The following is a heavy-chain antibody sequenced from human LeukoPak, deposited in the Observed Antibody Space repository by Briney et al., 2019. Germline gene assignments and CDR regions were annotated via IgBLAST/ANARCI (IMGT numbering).Heavy chain of an antibody. CDR2: IIPIFGTA. CDR1: GGTFSSYA. CDR3: ARPGYSSGWYYFDY. D-gene: IGHD6-19*01. Sequence: ALVKVSCKASGGTFSSYAISWVRQAPGQGLEWMGRIIPIFGTANYAQKFQGRVTTTTDESTSTAYMELSSLRSEDTAVYYCARPGYSSGWYYFDYWGQGTLVTVSS. V-gene: IGHV1-69*05. J-gene: IGHJ4*02.